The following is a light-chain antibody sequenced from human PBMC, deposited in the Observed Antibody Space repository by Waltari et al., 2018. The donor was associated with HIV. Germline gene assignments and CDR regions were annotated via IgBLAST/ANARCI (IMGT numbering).Light chain of an antibody. CDR3: QQSYSSRWT. CDR2: AAS. CDR1: QGISSY. J-gene: IGKJ1*01. V-gene: IGKV1-39*01. Sequence: DIQMTQSPSSLSASVGDRVTITCRASQGISSYLNWYQQKPGKAPKLLIYAASSLQSGGPSRFSGSGSGTDFTLTISSLQPEDLATDYCQQSYSSRWTFGQGTKVEIK.